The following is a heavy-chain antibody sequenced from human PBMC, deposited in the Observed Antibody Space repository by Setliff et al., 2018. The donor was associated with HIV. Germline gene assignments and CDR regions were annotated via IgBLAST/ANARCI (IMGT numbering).Heavy chain of an antibody. J-gene: IGHJ4*02. Sequence: PSETLSLTCTVSGYSISSRYYWGWIRQPPGKGLEWIGSVYHTGSTNYNPSLKSRVTMSADTSKNQFSLKLSSVTAADTAVYYCASSPAWRSDSGLHTFDYWGQGTLVTVSS. V-gene: IGHV4-38-2*02. CDR3: ASSPAWRSDSGLHTFDY. CDR2: VYHTGST. CDR1: GYSISSRYY. D-gene: IGHD2-15*01.